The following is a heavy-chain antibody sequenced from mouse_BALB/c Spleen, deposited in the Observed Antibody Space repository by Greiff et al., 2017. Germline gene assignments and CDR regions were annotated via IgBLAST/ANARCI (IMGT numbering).Heavy chain of an antibody. D-gene: IGHD2-2*01. V-gene: IGHV1S22*01. CDR3: TRGGEAWFAY. Sequence: LQQPGSELVRPGASVKLSCKASGYTFTSYWMHWVKQRPGQGLEWIGNIYPGSGSTNYDEKFKSKATLTVDTSSSTAYMQLSSLTSEDSAVYYCTRGGEAWFAYWGQGTSVTVSS. J-gene: IGHJ4*01. CDR1: GYTFTSYW. CDR2: IYPGSGST.